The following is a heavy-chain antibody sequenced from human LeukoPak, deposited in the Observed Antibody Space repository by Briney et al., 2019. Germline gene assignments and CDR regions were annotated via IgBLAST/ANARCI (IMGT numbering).Heavy chain of an antibody. J-gene: IGHJ4*02. CDR2: ISWNSGSI. V-gene: IGHV3-9*01. Sequence: PGRSLRLSCAASGFTFDDYAMHWVRQAPGKGLECVSGISWNSGSIGYADSVKGRFTISRDNAKNSLYLQMNSLRAEDTALYYCAKASLVLRYFDWLLPPDYWGQGTLVTVSS. D-gene: IGHD3-9*01. CDR3: AKASLVLRYFDWLLPPDY. CDR1: GFTFDDYA.